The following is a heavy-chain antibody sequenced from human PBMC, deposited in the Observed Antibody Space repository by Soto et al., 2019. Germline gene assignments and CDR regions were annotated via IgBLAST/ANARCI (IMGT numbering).Heavy chain of an antibody. CDR2: ISGSGGST. CDR1: GFTFSSYA. V-gene: IGHV3-23*01. D-gene: IGHD3-16*02. CDR3: AKDLVMITFGGVIEYYFDY. J-gene: IGHJ4*02. Sequence: GGSLRLSCAASGFTFSSYAMSWFRQAPGKGLEWVSAISGSGGSTYYEDSVKGRFTISRDNSKNTLYLQMNSLRAEDTAVYYCAKDLVMITFGGVIEYYFDYWGQGTLVTVSS.